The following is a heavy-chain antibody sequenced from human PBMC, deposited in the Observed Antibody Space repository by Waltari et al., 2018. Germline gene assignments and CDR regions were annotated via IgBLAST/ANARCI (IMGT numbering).Heavy chain of an antibody. V-gene: IGHV1-69*10. CDR1: GGPFSSYA. Sequence: QVQLVQSGAEVKKPGSSVKVSCKASGGPFSSYAIIWVRQAPGQGLEWMGGIIPILGIANYAQKFQGRVTITADKSTSTAYMELSSLRSEDTAVYYCARVPYGSGSAWYFDLWGRGTLVTVSS. CDR2: IIPILGIA. CDR3: ARVPYGSGSAWYFDL. D-gene: IGHD3-10*01. J-gene: IGHJ2*01.